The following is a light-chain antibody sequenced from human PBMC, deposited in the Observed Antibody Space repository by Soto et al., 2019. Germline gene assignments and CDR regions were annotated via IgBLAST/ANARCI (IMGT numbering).Light chain of an antibody. CDR3: GAWDGSLSVVL. J-gene: IGLJ2*01. CDR2: DSD. Sequence: QSALTQPPSVSAAPGQKVTISCSGSSANIGTNYVSWYQQFPGTAPKLVIYDSDRRPSEIPDRFSGSKSGTSATLDITGLQTGDEADYYCGAWDGSLSVVLFGGGTKVTVL. V-gene: IGLV1-51*01. CDR1: SANIGTNY.